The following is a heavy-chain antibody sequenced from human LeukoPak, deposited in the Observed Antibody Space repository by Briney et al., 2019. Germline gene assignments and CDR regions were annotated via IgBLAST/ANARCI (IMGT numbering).Heavy chain of an antibody. J-gene: IGHJ6*03. CDR3: AKGNYDILTGPMDV. V-gene: IGHV3-9*01. Sequence: PGRSLRLSXAASGFTFDDYAMHWVRQAPGKGLEWVSGISWNSGSICYADSVKGRFTISRDNAKNSLYLQMNSLRAEDTALYYCAKGNYDILTGPMDVWGKGTTVTVSS. D-gene: IGHD3-9*01. CDR1: GFTFDDYA. CDR2: ISWNSGSI.